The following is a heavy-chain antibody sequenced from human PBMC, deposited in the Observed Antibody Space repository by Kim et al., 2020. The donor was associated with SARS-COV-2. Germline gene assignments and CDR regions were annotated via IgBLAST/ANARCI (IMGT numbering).Heavy chain of an antibody. J-gene: IGHJ4*02. CDR2: IYSGGST. V-gene: IGHV3-53*01. CDR1: GFTVSSNY. CDR3: ARECRIVGATVGGGGACFDY. Sequence: GGSLRLSCAASGFTVSSNYMSWVRQAPGKGLEWVSVIYSGGSTYYADSVKGRFTISRDNSKNTLYLQMNSLRAEDTAVYYCARECRIVGATVGGGGACFDYWGQGTLVTVSS. D-gene: IGHD1-26*01.